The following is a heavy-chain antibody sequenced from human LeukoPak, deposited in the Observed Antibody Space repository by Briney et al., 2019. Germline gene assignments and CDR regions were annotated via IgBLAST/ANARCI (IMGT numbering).Heavy chain of an antibody. CDR2: IKHSGST. CDR1: GGSFSGYY. Sequence: SETLSLTCAVYGGSFSGYYWSWIRQPPGKGLEWIGEIKHSGSTNYNPSLKSRVTISVDTSKNQFSLKLSSVTAADTAVYYCARAGILRWTTVVTRSDYFDYWGQGTLVTVSS. J-gene: IGHJ4*02. D-gene: IGHD4-23*01. V-gene: IGHV4-34*01. CDR3: ARAGILRWTTVVTRSDYFDY.